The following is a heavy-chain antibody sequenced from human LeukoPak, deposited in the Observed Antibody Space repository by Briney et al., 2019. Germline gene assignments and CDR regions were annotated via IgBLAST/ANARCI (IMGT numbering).Heavy chain of an antibody. J-gene: IGHJ4*02. CDR2: IHDSGST. Sequence: PSETLSLTCAVSGGSISSTYWSTWVRQPPGKGLEWIGEIHDSGSTNYNPSLKSRVTIPIDKSKNQFSLNLTSVTAADTAVYYCATRATAGPWWGQGTLVTVSS. CDR1: GGSISSTYW. V-gene: IGHV4-4*02. CDR3: ATRATAGPW. D-gene: IGHD6-13*01.